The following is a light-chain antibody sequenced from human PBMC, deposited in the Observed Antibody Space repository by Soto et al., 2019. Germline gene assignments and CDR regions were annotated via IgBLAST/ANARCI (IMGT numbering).Light chain of an antibody. J-gene: IGKJ2*01. CDR2: KVS. CDR3: MQGTHWPRLYT. V-gene: IGKV2-30*01. Sequence: DVVVTQSPLSLPVTLGQPASISCRSSQSLVYSDGHTYLNWFQQRPGQSPRRLIYKVSNRDSGVPDRFSGCGSGTDVALKISRVEAEDVGVYYCMQGTHWPRLYTFGQGTKLEIK. CDR1: QSLVYSDGHTY.